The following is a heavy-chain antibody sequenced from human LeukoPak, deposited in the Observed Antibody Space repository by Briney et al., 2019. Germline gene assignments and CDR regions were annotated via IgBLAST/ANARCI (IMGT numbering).Heavy chain of an antibody. D-gene: IGHD3-10*01. CDR2: ISGSGHSS. CDR1: GFSFSNYA. Sequence: GGSLRLSCAASGFSFSNYAMSWVRQAPGKGLEWVSGISGSGHSSYYADSVKGRFTISRDNSKNTLYLQMNSLRAEDTAVYYCARCYTYGTTWFGGLDVWGQGTAVTVSS. V-gene: IGHV3-23*01. J-gene: IGHJ6*02. CDR3: ARCYTYGTTWFGGLDV.